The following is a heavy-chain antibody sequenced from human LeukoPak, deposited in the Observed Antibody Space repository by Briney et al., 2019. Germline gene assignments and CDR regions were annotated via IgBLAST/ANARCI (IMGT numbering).Heavy chain of an antibody. Sequence: ASVKVSCKASGYTFTSYDINWVRQATGQGLEWMGWMNPNSGNTGYAQKFQGRVTITADKSTSTAYMELSSLRSEDTAVYYCAREGYSSSWSDYYYYGMDVWGQGTTVTVSS. D-gene: IGHD6-13*01. CDR2: MNPNSGNT. V-gene: IGHV1-8*01. J-gene: IGHJ6*02. CDR3: AREGYSSSWSDYYYYGMDV. CDR1: GYTFTSYD.